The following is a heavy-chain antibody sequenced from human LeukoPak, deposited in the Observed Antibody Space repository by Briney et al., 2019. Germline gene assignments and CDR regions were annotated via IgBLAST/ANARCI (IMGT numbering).Heavy chain of an antibody. CDR1: GFSFSTYG. D-gene: IGHD5-24*01. CDR3: AKGGYNLL. CDR2: LSYDGSNE. Sequence: PGRSLRLSCAASGFSFSTYGMHCVRQAPGKGLEWVALLSYDGSNEYYAASVKGRFTISRDNSKNTLYLQMNSLRAEDTALYYCAKGGYNLLWGQGTLVTVSS. V-gene: IGHV3-30*18. J-gene: IGHJ4*02.